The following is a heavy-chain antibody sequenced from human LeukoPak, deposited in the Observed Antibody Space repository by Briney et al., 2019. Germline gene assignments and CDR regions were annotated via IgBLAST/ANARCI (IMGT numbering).Heavy chain of an antibody. CDR1: GFTFSSYA. Sequence: GGSLRLSCAASGFTFSSYAMSWVRQAPGKGLEWVSGTSDRGDYTYYADSVKGRFTISRDTSKNTLYLQMNSLRAEDTALYFCAKKAQYDGHYPLDYWGQGTLVTVSA. J-gene: IGHJ4*02. CDR3: AKKAQYDGHYPLDY. CDR2: TSDRGDYT. V-gene: IGHV3-23*01. D-gene: IGHD4/OR15-4a*01.